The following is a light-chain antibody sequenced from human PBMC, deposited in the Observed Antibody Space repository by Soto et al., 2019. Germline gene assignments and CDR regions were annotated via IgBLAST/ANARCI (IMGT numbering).Light chain of an antibody. CDR3: SSYTGSSTNTVV. V-gene: IGLV2-14*01. CDR2: EVS. J-gene: IGLJ2*01. Sequence: QSALTQPASVSGSPGQSITISCTGTSSDVVKYNYVSWYQQHPAKAPKLMIFEVSNRPAGVSNRFSGSKSGNTASLTISGLQAEDEAEYYCSSYTGSSTNTVVFGGGTKLTVL. CDR1: SSDVVKYNY.